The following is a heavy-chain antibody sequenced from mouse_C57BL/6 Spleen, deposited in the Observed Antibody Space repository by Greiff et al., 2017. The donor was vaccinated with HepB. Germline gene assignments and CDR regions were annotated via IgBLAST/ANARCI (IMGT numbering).Heavy chain of an antibody. CDR3: ATYYSNYGYFDV. J-gene: IGHJ1*03. CDR1: GYTFTDYN. V-gene: IGHV1-18*01. Sequence: VQLKQSGPELVKPGASVKIPCKASGYTFTDYNMDWVKQSHGKSLEWIGDINPNNGGTIYNQKFKGKATLTVDKSSSTAYMELRSLTSEDTAVYYCATYYSNYGYFDVWGTGTTVTVSS. CDR2: INPNNGGT. D-gene: IGHD2-5*01.